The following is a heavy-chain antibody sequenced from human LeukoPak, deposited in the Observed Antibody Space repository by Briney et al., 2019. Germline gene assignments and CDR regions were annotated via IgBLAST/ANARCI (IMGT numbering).Heavy chain of an antibody. CDR3: ARGFPHYYDSRGIKFGY. D-gene: IGHD3-22*01. J-gene: IGHJ4*02. Sequence: GRSLRLSCAASGFTFSSYALHWVRQAPGKGLEWVAVISYDGSSKKYADPVKGRFTISRDNSKNTLYLQMNSLRADDTAVYYCARGFPHYYDSRGIKFGYWGQGTLVTVSS. V-gene: IGHV3-30*04. CDR2: ISYDGSSK. CDR1: GFTFSSYA.